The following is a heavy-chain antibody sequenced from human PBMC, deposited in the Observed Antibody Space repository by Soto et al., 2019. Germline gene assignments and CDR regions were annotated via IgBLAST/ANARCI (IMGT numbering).Heavy chain of an antibody. J-gene: IGHJ3*02. CDR3: ARIFGSFVVVVAATRKDAFDI. CDR2: MNPNSGNT. V-gene: IGHV1-8*01. CDR1: GYTFTRYY. Sequence: GASVKVSCKASGYTFTRYYINWVRQATGQGLEWMGWMNPNSGNTGYAQKFQGRVTMTRNTSISTAYMELSSLRSEDTAVYYCARIFGSFVVVVAATRKDAFDIWGQGTMVTVSS. D-gene: IGHD2-15*01.